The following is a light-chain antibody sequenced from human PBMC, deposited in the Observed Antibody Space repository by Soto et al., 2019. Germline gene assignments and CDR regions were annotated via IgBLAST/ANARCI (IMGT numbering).Light chain of an antibody. CDR3: MQGTRWTVT. J-gene: IGKJ4*01. V-gene: IGKV2-30*02. CDR1: QGLVHSDGNTY. Sequence: DVVMTQSPLSLPVTLGQPASISCRSSQGLVHSDGNTYLNWFQQRPGQSPRRLIYKVSNRDSGVPDRFSGSGSGTDFTLKISRGEAEDVGVYYCMQGTRWTVTFVGGTKVEIK. CDR2: KVS.